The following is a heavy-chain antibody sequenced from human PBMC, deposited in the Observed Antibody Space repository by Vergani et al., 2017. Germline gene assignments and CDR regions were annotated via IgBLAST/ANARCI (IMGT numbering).Heavy chain of an antibody. CDR2: IKQDGSEK. CDR3: ARDASWYSSSWASFDM. CDR1: GFTFSSYW. V-gene: IGHV3-7*01. Sequence: EVQLVESGGGLVQPGGSLRLSCAASGFTFSSYWMSWVRQAPEKGLGWVANIKQDGSEKYYVDSAKGRFTISRDNAKNSLYLQMNSLRAEDTAVYYCARDASWYSSSWASFDMWGEPTMVTVSA. D-gene: IGHD6-13*01. J-gene: IGHJ3*02.